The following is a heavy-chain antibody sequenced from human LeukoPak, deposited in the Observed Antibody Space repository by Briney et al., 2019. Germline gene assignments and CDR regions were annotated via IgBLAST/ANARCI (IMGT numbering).Heavy chain of an antibody. CDR1: GGSISSYY. CDR3: ARHSLGSSWYLVAFDI. CDR2: IYTSGST. D-gene: IGHD6-13*01. Sequence: PSETLSLTCTVSGGSISSYYRSWIRQPPGKGLEWIGYIYTSGSTNYNPSLKSRVTISVDTSKNQFSPKLSSVTAADTAVYYCARHSLGSSWYLVAFDIWGQGTMVTVSS. J-gene: IGHJ3*02. V-gene: IGHV4-4*09.